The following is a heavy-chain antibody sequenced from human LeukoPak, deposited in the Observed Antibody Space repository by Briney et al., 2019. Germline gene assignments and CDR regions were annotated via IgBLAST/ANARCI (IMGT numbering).Heavy chain of an antibody. J-gene: IGHJ3*02. V-gene: IGHV4-59*12. Sequence: PSETLSLTCTVSGGSISSYYWGWIRQPPGKGLEWIGEIYHSGSTNYNPSLKSRVTISVDKSKNQFSLKLSSVTAADTAVYYCARDLVLYGSGTEKDAFDIWGQGTMVTVSS. CDR2: IYHSGST. CDR3: ARDLVLYGSGTEKDAFDI. CDR1: GGSISSYY. D-gene: IGHD3-10*01.